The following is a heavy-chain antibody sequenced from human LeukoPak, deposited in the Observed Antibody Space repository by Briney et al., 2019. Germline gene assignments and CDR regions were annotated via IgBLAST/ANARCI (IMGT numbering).Heavy chain of an antibody. CDR3: ARRIQLGYCSGGSCYDYYYMDV. J-gene: IGHJ6*03. D-gene: IGHD2-15*01. CDR1: GGSISSSTYY. Sequence: SETLSLTCTVSGGSISSSTYYWGWIRHPPGTRLEWIGSIYYSGSTYYNPSLKSRVTISVDTSKNQFSLKLSSVTAADTAVYYCARRIQLGYCSGGSCYDYYYMDVWGKGTTVTVSS. CDR2: IYYSGST. V-gene: IGHV4-39*01.